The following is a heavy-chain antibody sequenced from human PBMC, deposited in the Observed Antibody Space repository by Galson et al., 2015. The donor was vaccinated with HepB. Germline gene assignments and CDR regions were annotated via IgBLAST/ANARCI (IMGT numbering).Heavy chain of an antibody. CDR3: ARASYCSSSSCYLGY. J-gene: IGHJ4*02. V-gene: IGHV3-21*01. Sequence: LRLSCAASGFIFNGYSMNWVRQAPGKGLEWVASVTSNSVYTYYADSVKGRFTISRDNAKNTLSLQLNSLRAEDTGVYYCARASYCSSSSCYLGYWGQGALVTVSS. CDR2: VTSNSVYT. CDR1: GFIFNGYS. D-gene: IGHD2-2*01.